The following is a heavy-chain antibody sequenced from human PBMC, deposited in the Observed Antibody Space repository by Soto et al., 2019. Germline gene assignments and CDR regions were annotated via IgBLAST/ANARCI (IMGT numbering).Heavy chain of an antibody. V-gene: IGHV1-3*01. D-gene: IGHD6-19*01. CDR1: GYTFTSYA. Sequence: QVQLVQSGAEVKKPGASVKVSCKASGYTFTSYAIHWVRQAPGQRLEWMGWINAGNGNTKYSQKFQDRVTITRDTSASTAYMEMSSLRSEDTAVYYCARDLGGWPDYWGQGTLVTVSS. CDR2: INAGNGNT. J-gene: IGHJ4*02. CDR3: ARDLGGWPDY.